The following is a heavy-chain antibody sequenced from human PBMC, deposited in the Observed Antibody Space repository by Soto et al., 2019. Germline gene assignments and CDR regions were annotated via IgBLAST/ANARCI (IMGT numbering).Heavy chain of an antibody. V-gene: IGHV3-23*01. CDR2: ISGSGGST. D-gene: IGHD6-13*01. CDR3: ARGFCAGKGSPPDF. J-gene: IGHJ4*02. CDR1: GFTFSSFA. Sequence: GGALRLSSAASGFTFSSFAMSWVRQAPGKGLDWVSAISGSGGSTYSEDSVKSRFTISRDNSKNTLYLQMSSLRADDKAVYYCARGFCAGKGSPPDFWGQGSLVTVSS.